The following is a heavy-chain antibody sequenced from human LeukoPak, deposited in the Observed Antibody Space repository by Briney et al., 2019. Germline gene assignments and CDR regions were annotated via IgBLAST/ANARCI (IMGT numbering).Heavy chain of an antibody. CDR3: ARRRYYDGSGYLE. Sequence: SETLSLTCSVSGDSVSRSDSYWDWIRQPPGKGLEWIGTIYYSGRTYYSPSLKSRVTMSVDPSNNQFSLNLRSVTAADTAVYYCARRRYYDGSGYLEWGQGTLLSASS. CDR1: GDSVSRSDSY. J-gene: IGHJ1*01. CDR2: IYYSGRT. V-gene: IGHV4-39*01. D-gene: IGHD3-22*01.